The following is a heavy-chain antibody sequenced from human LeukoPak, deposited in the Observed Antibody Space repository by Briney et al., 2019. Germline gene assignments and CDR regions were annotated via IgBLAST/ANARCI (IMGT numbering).Heavy chain of an antibody. V-gene: IGHV3-11*01. CDR3: ARIRSGTHDNYYYYGMDV. J-gene: IGHJ6*02. CDR2: ISSSGSTI. Sequence: PGGSLRLSCAASGFTFSDYYMSWIRQAPGKGLEWVSYISSSGSTIYYADSGKGRFTISGDNAKNSLYLQMNSLKAEDTAVYYCARIRSGTHDNYYYYGMDVWGQGTTVTVSS. CDR1: GFTFSDYY. D-gene: IGHD3-16*01.